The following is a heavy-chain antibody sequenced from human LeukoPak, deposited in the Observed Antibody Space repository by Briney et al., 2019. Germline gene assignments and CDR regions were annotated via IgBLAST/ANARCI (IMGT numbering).Heavy chain of an antibody. V-gene: IGHV3-23*01. CDR3: ARKYAGHVGYDS. CDR1: GCAFSNYA. D-gene: IGHD1-26*01. Sequence: PGGSLRLSCAASGCAFSNYAMNWVRQARGKGLEWVSCISSGGSDTYYADSVKGRFTISRDNSKNTLYLQVNSLRVEHTAVYYCARKYAGHVGYDSWGQGTLVTVSS. CDR2: ISSGGSDT. J-gene: IGHJ4*02.